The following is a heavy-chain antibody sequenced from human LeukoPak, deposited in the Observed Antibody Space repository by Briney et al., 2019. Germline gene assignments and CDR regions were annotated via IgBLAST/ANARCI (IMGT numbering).Heavy chain of an antibody. CDR3: AKDLGSSSWTPIDY. D-gene: IGHD6-13*01. Sequence: GGSLRLSCAASGFTFSSYAMSWVRQAPGKGLEWVSAISGSGGSTYYADSVKGRFTISRDNSKSTLYLQMNSLRAEDTAVYYCAKDLGSSSWTPIDYWGQGTLVTVSS. V-gene: IGHV3-23*01. J-gene: IGHJ4*02. CDR1: GFTFSSYA. CDR2: ISGSGGST.